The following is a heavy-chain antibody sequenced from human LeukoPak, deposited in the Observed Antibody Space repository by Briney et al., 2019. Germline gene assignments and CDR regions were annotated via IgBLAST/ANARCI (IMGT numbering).Heavy chain of an antibody. D-gene: IGHD3-10*01. J-gene: IGHJ4*02. CDR1: GFTFSSYS. CDR2: ISSSSSTI. V-gene: IGHV3-48*04. CDR3: ARAAMVRGVIAFDY. Sequence: GGSLRLSCAASGFTFSSYSMNWVRQAPGKGLEWVSYISSSSSTIYYADSVKGRFTISRDNAKNSLYLQMNSLRAGDTAVYYCARAAMVRGVIAFDYWGQGTLVTVSS.